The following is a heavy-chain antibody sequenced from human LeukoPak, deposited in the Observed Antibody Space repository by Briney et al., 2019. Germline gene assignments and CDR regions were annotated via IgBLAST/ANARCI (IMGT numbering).Heavy chain of an antibody. CDR2: IRSSGGST. V-gene: IGHV3-23*01. J-gene: IGHJ4*02. D-gene: IGHD5-24*01. CDR1: GFTFSSYA. Sequence: GGSLRLSCAASGFTFSSYAMSWVRQAPGKGLEWVSSIRSSGGSTFYADSVKGRFIISRDNSKNTLYLQMNSLRAEDTAVYYCAKGGDGYNYYFDYWGQETLVTVSS. CDR3: AKGGDGYNYYFDY.